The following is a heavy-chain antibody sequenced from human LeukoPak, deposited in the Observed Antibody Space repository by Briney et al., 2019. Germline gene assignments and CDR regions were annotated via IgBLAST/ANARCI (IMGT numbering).Heavy chain of an antibody. J-gene: IGHJ4*02. CDR3: ARDRRLSVDIAMAPFDY. V-gene: IGHV1-18*03. CDR1: GYTFTIYG. D-gene: IGHD5-18*01. Sequence: ASVKVSCKASGYTFTIYGITWVRQAPGQGLEWMGWISTHTGDTNYAQKLQARVTMTTDTSTSTAYMELRSLRSDDMAVYYCARDRRLSVDIAMAPFDYWGQGTLVTVSS. CDR2: ISTHTGDT.